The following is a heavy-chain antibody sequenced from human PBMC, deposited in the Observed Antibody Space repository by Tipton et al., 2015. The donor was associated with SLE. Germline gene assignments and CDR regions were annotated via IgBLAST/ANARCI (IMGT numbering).Heavy chain of an antibody. V-gene: IGHV3-30*04. CDR3: ARSLIPILLPFDS. CDR1: GFTFSSYA. J-gene: IGHJ4*02. D-gene: IGHD3-22*01. Sequence: SLRLSCAASGFTFSSYAMHWVRQAPGKGLEWVAVISYEGSNKYYADSVKGRFTISRDNSKNTLYLQMNSLRAEDTAVYYRARSLIPILLPFDSWGQGTLVTVSS. CDR2: ISYEGSNK.